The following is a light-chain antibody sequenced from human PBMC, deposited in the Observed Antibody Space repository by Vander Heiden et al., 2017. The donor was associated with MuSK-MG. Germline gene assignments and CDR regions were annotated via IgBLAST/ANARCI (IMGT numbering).Light chain of an antibody. CDR1: QSIGTN. CDR2: GAS. J-gene: IGKJ5*01. V-gene: IGKV3D-15*01. Sequence: EIVMTQSPATPSVSPGERATLSCRASQSIGTNLAWYQQKPGQAPRLLIFGASTRATGIPARFSGSGYGTEFTLTISSRQSEDFAVYYCQHHYNWPPIIFGQGTQLEIK. CDR3: QHHYNWPPII.